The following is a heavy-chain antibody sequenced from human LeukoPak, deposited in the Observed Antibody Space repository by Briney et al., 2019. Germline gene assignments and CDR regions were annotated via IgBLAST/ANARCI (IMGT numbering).Heavy chain of an antibody. Sequence: GASVKVSCKASGGTSSSYAISWVRQAPGQGLEWMGRIIPILGIANYAQKFQGRVTITADKSTSTAYMELSSLRSEDTAVYYCARERVGATTTLDYWGQGTLVTVSS. CDR1: GGTSSSYA. D-gene: IGHD1-26*01. CDR3: ARERVGATTTLDY. V-gene: IGHV1-69*04. CDR2: IIPILGIA. J-gene: IGHJ4*02.